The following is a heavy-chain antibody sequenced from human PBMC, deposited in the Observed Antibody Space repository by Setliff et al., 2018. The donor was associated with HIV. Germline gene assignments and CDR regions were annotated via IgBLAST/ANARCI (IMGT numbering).Heavy chain of an antibody. D-gene: IGHD3-3*01. Sequence: LSLTCAVYGGSFSGHYWSWIRQPPGKGLEWVGEINHSGSTNYNPSLKSRVTISVDTSKNQFSLKLSSVTAADTAVYYCARGVRNFWSGDDVEYYFDYWGQGTLVTVSS. CDR3: ARGVRNFWSGDDVEYYFDY. CDR1: GGSFSGHY. V-gene: IGHV4-34*01. CDR2: INHSGST. J-gene: IGHJ4*02.